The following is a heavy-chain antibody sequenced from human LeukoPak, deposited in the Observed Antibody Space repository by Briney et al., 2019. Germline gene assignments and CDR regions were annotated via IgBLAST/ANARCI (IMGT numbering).Heavy chain of an antibody. CDR1: GGSISSGSYY. CDR2: IYTSGNT. D-gene: IGHD6-19*01. Sequence: PSETLSLTCTVSGGSISSGSYYWSWIRQPAGKGLEWIGRIYTSGNTNYNPSLKSRVTISVDTSKNQFSLKLSSVTAADTAVYYCARDFGSGWDWYFDLWGRGTLVTVSS. CDR3: ARDFGSGWDWYFDL. V-gene: IGHV4-61*02. J-gene: IGHJ2*01.